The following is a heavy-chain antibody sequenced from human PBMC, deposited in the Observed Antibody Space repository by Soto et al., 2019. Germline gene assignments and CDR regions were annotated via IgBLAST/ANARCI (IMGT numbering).Heavy chain of an antibody. CDR2: ISPKSGGT. CDR3: ARPPGYISDWYYFDL. Sequence: ASVKVSCKASGYSFIDYYIHWVRQAPGQGFEWMGRISPKSGGTSYAQKFEGRVTMTWDTSLNTAYMELSSLISDDTAVYYCARPPGYISDWYYFDLWGQGTLVTVSS. D-gene: IGHD3-9*01. CDR1: GYSFIDYY. J-gene: IGHJ4*02. V-gene: IGHV1-2*02.